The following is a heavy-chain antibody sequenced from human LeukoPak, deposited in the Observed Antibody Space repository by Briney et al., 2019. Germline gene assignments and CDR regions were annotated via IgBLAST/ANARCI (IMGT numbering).Heavy chain of an antibody. V-gene: IGHV3-30*02. D-gene: IGHD5-24*01. CDR1: GFTFSSYG. CDR3: ATPGGLQFLPVGY. Sequence: PGGSLRLSCAASGFTFSSYGMHWVRQAPGKGLEWVAFIRYDGSNKYYADSVKGRFTISRDNSKNTLYLQMNSLRAEDTAVYYCATPGGLQFLPVGYWGQGTLVTVSS. J-gene: IGHJ4*02. CDR2: IRYDGSNK.